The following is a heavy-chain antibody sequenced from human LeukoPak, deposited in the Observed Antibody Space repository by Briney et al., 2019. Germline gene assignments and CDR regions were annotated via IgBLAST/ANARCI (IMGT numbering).Heavy chain of an antibody. D-gene: IGHD5-12*01. CDR2: IYYSGST. V-gene: IGHV4-39*07. CDR3: AREATRGGFDP. CDR1: GGSISSSSYY. Sequence: SSETLSLTCTVSGGSISSSSYYWGWIRQPPGKGLEWIGSIYYSGSTYYNPSLKSRVTISVDTSKNQFSLKLSSVTAADTAVYYCAREATRGGFDPWGQGTLVTVSS. J-gene: IGHJ5*02.